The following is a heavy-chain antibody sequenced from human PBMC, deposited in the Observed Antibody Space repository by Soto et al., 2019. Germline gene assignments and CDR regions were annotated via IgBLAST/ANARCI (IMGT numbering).Heavy chain of an antibody. CDR3: ARRGARIEALGLSTGFDP. Sequence: SETLSLTCGVSGGSIIISSSRWGGIRQPAGRGLEWIWTISYSGNTYYSPSLKSRVTISVDTSKNQFSLDLRSVTATDTAVYFCARRGARIEALGLSTGFDPWGQGTLVTVSS. V-gene: IGHV4-39*01. D-gene: IGHD6-13*01. CDR2: ISYSGNT. J-gene: IGHJ5*02. CDR1: GGSIIISSSR.